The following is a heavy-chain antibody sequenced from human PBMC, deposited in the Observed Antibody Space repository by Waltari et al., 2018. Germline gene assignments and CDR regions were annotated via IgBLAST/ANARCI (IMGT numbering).Heavy chain of an antibody. CDR2: IIPIFGTA. CDR1: GGTFSSYA. CDR3: ARADCSSTSCYPSYGMDV. V-gene: IGHV1-69*01. D-gene: IGHD2-2*01. Sequence: QVQLVQSGAEVKKPGSSVTVSCKASGGTFSSYAISWVRPAPGQGLEWMGGIIPIFGTANYAQKFQGRVTITADESTSTAYMELSSLRSEDTAVYYCARADCSSTSCYPSYGMDVWGQGTTVTVSS. J-gene: IGHJ6*02.